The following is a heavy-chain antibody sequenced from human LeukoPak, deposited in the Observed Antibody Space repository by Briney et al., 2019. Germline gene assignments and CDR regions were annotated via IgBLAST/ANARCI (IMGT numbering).Heavy chain of an antibody. Sequence: ASVTLSCKASGYTFTSYYMHWVRQAPGQGLEWMGIINPSGGSTSYAQKFQGRVTMTRDTSTSTVYMELSSLRSEDTAVYYCARDFCGGERRSYWGQGTLVTVST. D-gene: IGHD2-21*01. CDR2: INPSGGST. J-gene: IGHJ4*02. V-gene: IGHV1-46*01. CDR1: GYTFTSYY. CDR3: ARDFCGGERRSY.